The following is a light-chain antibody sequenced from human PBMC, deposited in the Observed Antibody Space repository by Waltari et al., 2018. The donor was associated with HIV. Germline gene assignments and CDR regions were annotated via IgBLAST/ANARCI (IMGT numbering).Light chain of an antibody. CDR1: QSVSSSY. J-gene: IGKJ1*01. CDR3: QQYGSSPWT. V-gene: IGKV3-20*01. Sequence: EIVLTPSPGTLSLSPGERATLSCRASQSVSSSYLAWYQQQPGQAPKLLIYGASSRATGIPDRFSGSGSGTDFTLTISRLEPEDFAVYYCQQYGSSPWTFGQGTKVEIK. CDR2: GAS.